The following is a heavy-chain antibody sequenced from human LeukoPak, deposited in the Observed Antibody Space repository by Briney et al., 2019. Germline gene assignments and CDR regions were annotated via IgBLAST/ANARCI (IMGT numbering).Heavy chain of an antibody. CDR1: GFTFSNYV. V-gene: IGHV3-21*01. D-gene: IGHD6-13*01. CDR2: ISSGSTYI. Sequence: GGSLRLSCAASGFTFSNYVINWVRQAPGKGLEWVSSISSGSTYIYYADLVKGRFTISRDNANSSLYLQMSSLRDEDTAVYYCARGSSSGLKSYYFHYWGQGTLVAVSS. J-gene: IGHJ4*02. CDR3: ARGSSSGLKSYYFHY.